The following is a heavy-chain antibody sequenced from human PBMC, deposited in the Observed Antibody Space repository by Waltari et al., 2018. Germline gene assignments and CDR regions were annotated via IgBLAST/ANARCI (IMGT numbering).Heavy chain of an antibody. CDR2: IDPRGGTT. J-gene: IGHJ4*02. D-gene: IGHD2-15*01. CDR3: ARSGGSSVFHV. CDR1: GYTFTNYY. V-gene: IGHV1-46*01. Sequence: QVQLVQSGAELKKPGASVKISCKASGYTFTNYYLHWVRQAPGQGLEWMGVIDPRGGTTSYTQKFQGRVNMTRDTSTSTVYMELSSLRSEDTAVYFCARSGGSSVFHVWGQGTLVTVSS.